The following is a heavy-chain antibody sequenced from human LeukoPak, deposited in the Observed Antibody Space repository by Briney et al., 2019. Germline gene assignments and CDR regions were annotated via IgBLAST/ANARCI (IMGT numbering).Heavy chain of an antibody. J-gene: IGHJ4*02. CDR2: IHPEGNEK. Sequence: GGSLRLSCAVSGFSFTNFWMSGVRQAPGRGLEWVANIHPEGNEKYHVESVKGRFTISRDNTKNVLFLQMNGLRVEDTAVYYCAREDVFSGDHWGQGTLVTVSS. V-gene: IGHV3-7*01. CDR3: AREDVFSGDH. CDR1: GFSFTNFW.